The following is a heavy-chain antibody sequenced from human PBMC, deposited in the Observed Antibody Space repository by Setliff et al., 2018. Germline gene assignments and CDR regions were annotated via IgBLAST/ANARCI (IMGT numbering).Heavy chain of an antibody. CDR1: GDSITSGSDY. Sequence: SETLSLTCTVSGDSITSGSDYWNWIRQPAGKGLEWIGRISTSGNTNYNPSLKSRVTVSLDTSKNQFSLTLTSMTAADTAVYYCARDQWVRSPPLYFSYSMDVWGQGTTVTVSS. D-gene: IGHD5-12*01. J-gene: IGHJ6*02. CDR2: ISTSGNT. CDR3: ARDQWVRSPPLYFSYSMDV. V-gene: IGHV4-61*02.